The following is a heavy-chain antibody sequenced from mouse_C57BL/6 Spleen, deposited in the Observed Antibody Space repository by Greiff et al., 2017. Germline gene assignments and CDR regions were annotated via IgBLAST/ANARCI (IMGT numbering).Heavy chain of an antibody. CDR1: GYAFSSSW. Sequence: QVQLQQSGPELVKPGASVKISCKASGYAFSSSWMNWVKQRPGKGLEWIGRIYPGDGDTNSNGKFKGKATLTADKSSSTAYMQLSSLTSEDSAVYFCARWDYDYEGDYWGQGTTLTVSS. V-gene: IGHV1-82*01. D-gene: IGHD2-4*01. CDR2: IYPGDGDT. J-gene: IGHJ2*01. CDR3: ARWDYDYEGDY.